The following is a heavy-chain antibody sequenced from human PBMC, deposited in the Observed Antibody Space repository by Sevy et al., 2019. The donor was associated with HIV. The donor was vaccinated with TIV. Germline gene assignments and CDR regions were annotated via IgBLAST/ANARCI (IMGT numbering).Heavy chain of an antibody. CDR3: ARDSDGSANYYLDYFDY. D-gene: IGHD3-22*01. J-gene: IGHJ4*02. CDR2: IRTSNRET. Sequence: ASVKVSCKASGYIFTNYPICWVRQAPGQGLEWMGCIRTSNRETKYTQKLQGRAIMTTDTSTSTVYMDLRNLRSDDTAVYYCARDSDGSANYYLDYFDYWGQGTLVTVSS. CDR1: GYIFTNYP. V-gene: IGHV1-18*01.